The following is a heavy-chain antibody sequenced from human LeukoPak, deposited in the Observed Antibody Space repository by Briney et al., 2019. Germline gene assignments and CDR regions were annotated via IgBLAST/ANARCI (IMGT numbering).Heavy chain of an antibody. Sequence: PGGSLRLSCVASGFTFSSYAMHWVRQAPGKGLEYVSAISSNGGSTYYANSVKGRFTISRDNSKNTLYLQMGSLRAEDVAVYYCARVDSGYYDYWGQGTLGTVSS. CDR1: GFTFSSYA. CDR3: ARVDSGYYDY. J-gene: IGHJ4*02. D-gene: IGHD1-26*01. V-gene: IGHV3-64*01. CDR2: ISSNGGST.